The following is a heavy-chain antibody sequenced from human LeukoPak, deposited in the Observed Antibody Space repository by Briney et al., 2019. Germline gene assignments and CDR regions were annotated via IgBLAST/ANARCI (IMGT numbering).Heavy chain of an antibody. CDR3: AKVPPGPKLAMVRDYYYYGMDV. D-gene: IGHD5-18*01. CDR1: GFTFSSYA. Sequence: GGSLRLSCAASGFTFSSYAMSWVRQAPGKGLEWVSAISGSGGSTYYADSVKGRFTISRDNSKHTLYLQMNSLRAEDTAVYYCAKVPPGPKLAMVRDYYYYGMDVWGQGTTVAVSS. CDR2: ISGSGGST. J-gene: IGHJ6*02. V-gene: IGHV3-23*01.